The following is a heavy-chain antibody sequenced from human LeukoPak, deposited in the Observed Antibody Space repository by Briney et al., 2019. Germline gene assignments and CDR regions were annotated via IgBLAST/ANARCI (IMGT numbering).Heavy chain of an antibody. D-gene: IGHD6-19*01. CDR3: ARDVGIAVAGRFGGFDY. CDR2: ISSSSSCI. J-gene: IGHJ4*02. V-gene: IGHV3-21*01. CDR1: GFTFSSYW. Sequence: PGGSRRLSCTVSGFTFSSYWMSWVRQAPGKGLEWVSSISSSSSCIYYADSVKGRFTIARDNAKNSLYLQMNSLRAEDTAVYYCARDVGIAVAGRFGGFDYWGQGTLVTVSS.